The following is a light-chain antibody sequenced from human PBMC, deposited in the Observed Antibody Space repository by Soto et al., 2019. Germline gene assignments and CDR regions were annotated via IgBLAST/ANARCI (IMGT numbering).Light chain of an antibody. CDR1: QGISSY. V-gene: IGKV1-8*01. Sequence: IQMTQSPSSLSASVGDRVTITCRASQGISSYLAWYQQKPGKAPKLLIYAASTLQSGVPSRFSGSGSGTDFTLTISCLQSEDFATYYCQQYYSYPQTFGQGTKVDIK. CDR2: AAS. J-gene: IGKJ1*01. CDR3: QQYYSYPQT.